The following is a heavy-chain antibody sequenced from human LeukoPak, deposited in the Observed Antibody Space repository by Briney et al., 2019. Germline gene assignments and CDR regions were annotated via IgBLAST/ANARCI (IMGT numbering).Heavy chain of an antibody. CDR1: GFTFSSYA. CDR2: ISGSGDKT. CDR3: AKDQAPYGNVWGPDGFDI. V-gene: IGHV3-23*01. D-gene: IGHD3-16*01. Sequence: GGSLRLSCAASGFTFSSYAMTWVRQAPGKGLEWISAISGSGDKTYYADSVKGRFSISRDNSENTLYLQMNSLRADDTAVYYCAKDQAPYGNVWGPDGFDIWGQGTMVTVSS. J-gene: IGHJ3*02.